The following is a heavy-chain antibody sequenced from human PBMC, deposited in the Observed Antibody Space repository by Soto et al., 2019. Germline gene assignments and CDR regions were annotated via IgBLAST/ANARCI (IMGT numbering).Heavy chain of an antibody. V-gene: IGHV1-46*01. Sequence: GASVKVSCKASGYTFTSYYMHWVRQAPGQGLEWMGIINPSGGSTSYAQKFQGRVTMTRDTSTSTVYMELSSLRSEDTAVYYCARDGLFKSSGSYPHYFDYWGQGTLVTDSS. CDR2: INPSGGST. J-gene: IGHJ4*02. CDR1: GYTFTSYY. D-gene: IGHD3-10*01. CDR3: ARDGLFKSSGSYPHYFDY.